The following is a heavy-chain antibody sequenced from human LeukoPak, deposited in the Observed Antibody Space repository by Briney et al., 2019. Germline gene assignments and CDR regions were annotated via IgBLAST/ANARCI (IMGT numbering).Heavy chain of an antibody. CDR3: ARDPLMITFGGVIVNHAFDI. J-gene: IGHJ3*02. CDR1: GYTFTSYY. D-gene: IGHD3-16*02. Sequence: ASVKVSCKASGYTFTSYYMRWVRQAPGQGLEWRGIINPSGGSTSYAQKFQGRVTMTTDMTTSTVYMELRSLRSEDTAVYYCARDPLMITFGGVIVNHAFDIWGQGTMVTVSS. V-gene: IGHV1-46*03. CDR2: INPSGGST.